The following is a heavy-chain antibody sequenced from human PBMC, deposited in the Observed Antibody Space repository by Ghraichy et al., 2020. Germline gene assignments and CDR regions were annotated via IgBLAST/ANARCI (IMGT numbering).Heavy chain of an antibody. V-gene: IGHV3-23*01. CDR2: ISGSAGGT. CDR1: GFTFSIYA. CDR3: GRGVANYYYFGLDV. Sequence: GESLNISCAASGFTFSIYAMSWVRRAPGKGLEWVSGISGSAGGTYYADSVKGRFTISRDNSKNTLYLEVTSLRVEDTAVYYCGRGVANYYYFGLDVWGQGTTVTVSS. J-gene: IGHJ6*02. D-gene: IGHD2-15*01.